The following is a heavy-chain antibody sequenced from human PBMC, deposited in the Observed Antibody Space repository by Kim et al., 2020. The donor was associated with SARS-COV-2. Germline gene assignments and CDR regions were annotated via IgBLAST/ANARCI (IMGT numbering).Heavy chain of an antibody. CDR2: INHSGST. Sequence: SETLSLTCAVYGGSFSGYYWSWIRQPPGKGLEWIGEINHSGSTNYNPSLKSRVTISVDTSKNQFSLKLSSVTAADTAVYYCARGIVVVPAAMQAWFDPWG. CDR3: ARGIVVVPAAMQAWFDP. D-gene: IGHD2-2*01. V-gene: IGHV4-34*01. J-gene: IGHJ5*02. CDR1: GGSFSGYY.